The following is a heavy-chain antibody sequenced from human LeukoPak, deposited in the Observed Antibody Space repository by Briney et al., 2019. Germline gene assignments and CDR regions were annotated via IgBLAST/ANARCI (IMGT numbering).Heavy chain of an antibody. V-gene: IGHV1-8*02. CDR1: GYTFTSYY. J-gene: IGHJ6*02. D-gene: IGHD3-10*01. CDR2: MNPNSGNT. CDR3: ARGPITMVRGVIMLNPGMDV. Sequence: ASVKVSCKASGYTFTSYYMHWVRQAPGQGLEWMGWMNPNSGNTGYAQKFQGRVTMTRNTSISTAYMELSSLRSEDTAVYYCARGPITMVRGVIMLNPGMDVWSQGTTVTVSS.